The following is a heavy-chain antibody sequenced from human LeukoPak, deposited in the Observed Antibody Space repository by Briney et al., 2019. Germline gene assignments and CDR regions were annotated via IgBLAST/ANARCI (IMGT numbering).Heavy chain of an antibody. D-gene: IGHD1-26*01. CDR1: GYTFTSYY. J-gene: IGHJ4*02. CDR2: INPSGGST. V-gene: IGHV1-46*01. Sequence: ASVKVSCKASGYTFTSYYMHWVRRAPGQGLEWMGIINPSGGSTSYAQKFQGRVTMTRDTSTSTVYMELSSLRSEDTAVYYCAATLPTTDFDYWGQGTLVTVSS. CDR3: AATLPTTDFDY.